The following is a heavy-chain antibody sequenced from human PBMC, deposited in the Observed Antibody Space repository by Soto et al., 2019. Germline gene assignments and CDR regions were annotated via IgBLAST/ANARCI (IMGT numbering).Heavy chain of an antibody. V-gene: IGHV5-51*03. CDR1: GYSFALYW. CDR2: ICPSDSDV. CDR3: ARIIADWYFDL. D-gene: IGHD3-16*02. Sequence: GESLKISCKGSGYSFALYWIGWVRQMPGKDLEWMGIICPSDSDVRYSPSFQGQVTMSADKSISTVYLQWNSLKASDTAMYYCARIIADWYFDLWGRGTLVTVSS. J-gene: IGHJ2*01.